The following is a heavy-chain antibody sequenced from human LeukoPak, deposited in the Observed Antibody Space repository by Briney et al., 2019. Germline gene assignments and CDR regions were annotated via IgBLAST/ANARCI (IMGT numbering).Heavy chain of an antibody. CDR2: IYHSGST. J-gene: IGHJ4*02. Sequence: SQTLSLTCTVSGGSISSGGYYWSWIRQPPGKGLEWIGYIYHSGSTNYNPSLKSRVTISVDTSKNQFSLKLSSVTAADTAVYYCARRASGYSYGFYFDYWGQGTLVTVSS. D-gene: IGHD5-18*01. CDR1: GGSISSGGYY. CDR3: ARRASGYSYGFYFDY. V-gene: IGHV4-61*08.